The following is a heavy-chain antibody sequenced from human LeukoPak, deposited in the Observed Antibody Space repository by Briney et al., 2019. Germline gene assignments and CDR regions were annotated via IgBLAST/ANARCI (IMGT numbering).Heavy chain of an antibody. V-gene: IGHV1-46*01. CDR3: ARDLERHYYYYMDV. CDR2: INPSGGST. J-gene: IGHJ6*03. Sequence: GASVKVSCKASGYTFTSYYMHCVRQAPGQGLEWMGIINPSGGSTSYAQKFQGRVTMTRDMSTSTVYMELSSLRSEDTAVSYCARDLERHYYYYMDVWGKGTTVTVSS. CDR1: GYTFTSYY.